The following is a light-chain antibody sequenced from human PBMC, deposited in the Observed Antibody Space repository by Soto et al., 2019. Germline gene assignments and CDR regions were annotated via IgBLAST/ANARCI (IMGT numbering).Light chain of an antibody. V-gene: IGKV1-39*01. CDR2: AAS. Sequence: DIQMTQSPSSLSASVGDRFTIPCRASQSISSYLNWYQQKPGKAPKFLIYAASSLQSGVPSRFSGSGSGTDFTLTISSLEPEAFSVYYCQQRYDWPVTFGQGTRLEIK. CDR3: QQRYDWPVT. J-gene: IGKJ5*01. CDR1: QSISSY.